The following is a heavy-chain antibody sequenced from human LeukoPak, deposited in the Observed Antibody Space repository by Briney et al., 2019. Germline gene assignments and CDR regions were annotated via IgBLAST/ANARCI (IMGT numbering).Heavy chain of an antibody. V-gene: IGHV4-39*07. Sequence: PSETLSLTCTVSGGSVRSSSYYWGCLRQPPGKGLEWIESVHYNGSTCYNPSLGGRVIMSIDTSKNQFSLKLTSVTAADTAMYYCARDRGVPRPYYFDQWGQGTLVTVSS. CDR3: ARDRGVPRPYYFDQ. CDR2: VHYNGST. CDR1: GGSVRSSSYY. D-gene: IGHD3-10*01. J-gene: IGHJ4*02.